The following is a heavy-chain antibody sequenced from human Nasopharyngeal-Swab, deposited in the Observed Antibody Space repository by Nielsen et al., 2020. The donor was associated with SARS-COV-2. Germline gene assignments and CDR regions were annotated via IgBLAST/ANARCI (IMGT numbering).Heavy chain of an antibody. V-gene: IGHV4-4*08. CDR2: YYYSGTT. J-gene: IGHJ6*02. CDR3: ARDLGYHTSGSRVGFYGMDV. Sequence: SETLSLTCTVSGGSITSYYWSWIRQPPGKGLGWRGSYYYSGTTHYKPSLRSRVAISIDTSKTQFSLNLISVTAADTAVYYCARDLGYHTSGSRVGFYGMDVWGQGTTVTVSS. CDR1: GGSITSYY. D-gene: IGHD3-22*01.